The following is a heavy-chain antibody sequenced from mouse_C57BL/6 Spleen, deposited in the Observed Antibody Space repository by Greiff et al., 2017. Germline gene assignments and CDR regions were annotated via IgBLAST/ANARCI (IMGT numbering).Heavy chain of an antibody. D-gene: IGHD2-4*01. CDR3: ARHEGPYYDYDGYFDV. CDR2: FYPGSGSI. J-gene: IGHJ1*03. V-gene: IGHV1-62-2*01. Sequence: VQLQQSGAELVKPGASVKLSCKASGYTFTEYTIHWVKQRSGQGLEWIGWFYPGSGSIKYNEKFKDKATLTADKSSSTAYMELSRLTSEDSAVYFCARHEGPYYDYDGYFDVWGTGTTVTVSS. CDR1: GYTFTEYT.